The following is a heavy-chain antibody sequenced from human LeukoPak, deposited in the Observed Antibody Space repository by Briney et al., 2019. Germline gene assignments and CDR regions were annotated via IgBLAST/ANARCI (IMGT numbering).Heavy chain of an antibody. D-gene: IGHD3-10*01. CDR3: ARGIPEIPRRITMVRGVTLGAFDI. V-gene: IGHV4-34*01. CDR2: INHSGST. Sequence: SQTLSLTCTVSGGSISSGGYYWSWIRQPPGKGLEWIGEINHSGSTNYNPSLKSRVTISVDTSKNQFSLKLSSVTAADTAVYYCARGIPEIPRRITMVRGVTLGAFDIWGQGTMVTVSS. CDR1: GGSISSGGYY. J-gene: IGHJ3*02.